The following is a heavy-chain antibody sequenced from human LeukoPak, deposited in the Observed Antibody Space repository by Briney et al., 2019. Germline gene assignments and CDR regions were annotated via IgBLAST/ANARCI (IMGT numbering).Heavy chain of an antibody. CDR2: ISSSGSTI. D-gene: IGHD3-9*01. V-gene: IGHV3-11*01. J-gene: IGHJ5*02. Sequence: PGGSLRLSCAASGFTFSDYYMSWIRQAPGKGLEWVSYISSSGSTIYYADSVKGRFTISRDNAKNSLYLQMNSLRAEDTAVYYCARDPILTAYNWFDPWGQGTLVTVSS. CDR3: ARDPILTAYNWFDP. CDR1: GFTFSDYY.